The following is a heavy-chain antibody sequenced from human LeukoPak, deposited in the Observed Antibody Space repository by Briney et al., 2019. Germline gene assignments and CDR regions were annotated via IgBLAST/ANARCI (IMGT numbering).Heavy chain of an antibody. Sequence: GASVKVSCKASGYTFTGYYMHWVRQAPGQGLEWMGWINPNSGGTNCAQKFQGRVTMTRDTSISTAYMELSRLRSDDTAVYYCAGRLRGDYYYYYGMDVWGQGTTVTVSS. CDR2: INPNSGGT. V-gene: IGHV1-2*02. J-gene: IGHJ6*02. CDR3: AGRLRGDYYYYYGMDV. D-gene: IGHD4-17*01. CDR1: GYTFTGYY.